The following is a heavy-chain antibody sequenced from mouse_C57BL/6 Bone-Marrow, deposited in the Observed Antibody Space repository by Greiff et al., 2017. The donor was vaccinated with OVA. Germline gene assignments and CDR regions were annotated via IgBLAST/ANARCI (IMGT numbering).Heavy chain of an antibody. Sequence: EVQLRQSGPELVKPGASVKISCKASGYSFTGYYMNWVKQSPEKSLEWIGEINPSTGGTTYNQKFKAKATLTVDKSSSTAYMQLKSLTSEDSAVYYCARIYDGYYVGAMDYWGQGTSVTVSS. CDR1: GYSFTGYY. CDR3: ARIYDGYYVGAMDY. CDR2: INPSTGGT. V-gene: IGHV1-42*01. D-gene: IGHD2-3*01. J-gene: IGHJ4*01.